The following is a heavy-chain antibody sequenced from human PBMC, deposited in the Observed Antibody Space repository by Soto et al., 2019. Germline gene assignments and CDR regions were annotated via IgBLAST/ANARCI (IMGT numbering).Heavy chain of an antibody. D-gene: IGHD2-2*01. CDR1: GGSISSGDFY. V-gene: IGHV4-30-4*01. J-gene: IGHJ4*02. CDR2: IYHSGGT. Sequence: PSETLSLTCTVSGGSISSGDFYWSWIRQPPGKGLEWIGYIYHSGGTYYNPSLESRVTISVDTSKNQFSLKLSSVTAADTAVYYCARERRGCNSSRCHGPDSWGQGTLVTVS. CDR3: ARERRGCNSSRCHGPDS.